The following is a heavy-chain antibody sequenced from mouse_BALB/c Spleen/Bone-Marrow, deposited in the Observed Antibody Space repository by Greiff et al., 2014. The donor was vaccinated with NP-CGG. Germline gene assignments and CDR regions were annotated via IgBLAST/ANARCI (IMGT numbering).Heavy chain of an antibody. J-gene: IGHJ3*01. CDR1: GFSLTSYG. Sequence: QVQLKQSGPGLVAPSQSLSITCTVSGFSLTSYGVHWVRQPPGKGLEWLGVIWAGGSKNYYSALMSRLSISKDNSKSQVFLKMNSLQTDDTAMYYCARDRGLGRFAYWGQGTLVTVSA. CDR3: ARDRGLGRFAY. V-gene: IGHV2-9*02. D-gene: IGHD4-1*01. CDR2: IWAGGSK.